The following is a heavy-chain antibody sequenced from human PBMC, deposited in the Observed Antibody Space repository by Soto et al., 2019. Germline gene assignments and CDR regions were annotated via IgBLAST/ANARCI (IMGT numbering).Heavy chain of an antibody. J-gene: IGHJ4*02. Sequence: QVQLVQSGAEVKKPGASVKVSCKASGYTFISYEINWVREATGQGLEWMGWINPNSGDTGYAQKFQGRVTMTRDTAINTAYRELSSLRSEDTAVYYCARGRFWSGSSHLYWGQGTLVTVSS. V-gene: IGHV1-8*01. CDR2: INPNSGDT. CDR1: GYTFISYE. D-gene: IGHD3-10*01. CDR3: ARGRFWSGSSHLY.